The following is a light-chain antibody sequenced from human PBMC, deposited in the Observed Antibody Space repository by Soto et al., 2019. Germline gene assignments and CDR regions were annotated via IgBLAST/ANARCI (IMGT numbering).Light chain of an antibody. Sequence: IVLIQSPATLSLSPGERATLSCRASQSVGSYLAWYQHKPGQAPRLLISDASNRTTGIPARFSGSGSETDFTLTISSLEPEDSAVYYCQQRSNWPSLTFGGGTKVDI. CDR3: QQRSNWPSLT. CDR2: DAS. V-gene: IGKV3-11*01. J-gene: IGKJ4*01. CDR1: QSVGSY.